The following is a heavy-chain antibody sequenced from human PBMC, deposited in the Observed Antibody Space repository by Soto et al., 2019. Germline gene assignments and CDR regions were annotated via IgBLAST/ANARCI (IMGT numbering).Heavy chain of an antibody. V-gene: IGHV4-31*03. CDR2: IYYSGST. CDR3: ARGMYYYYSSGYEPLDY. Sequence: SETLSLTCTVSGGSISSGGYYWSWIRQHPGKGLEWIGYIYYSGSTYYNPSLKSRVTIPVDTSKNQFSLKLSSVTAADTAVYYCARGMYYYYSSGYEPLDYWRQRTLVTVSS. CDR1: GGSISSGGYY. J-gene: IGHJ4*02. D-gene: IGHD3-22*01.